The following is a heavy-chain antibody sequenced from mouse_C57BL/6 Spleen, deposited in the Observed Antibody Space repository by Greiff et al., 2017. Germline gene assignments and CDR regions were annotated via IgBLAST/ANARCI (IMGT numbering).Heavy chain of an antibody. CDR2: IYPGDGDT. Sequence: VKLVESGPELVKPGASVKISCKASGYAFSSSWMNWVKQRPGKGLEWIGRIYPGDGDTNYNGKFKGKATLTADKSSSTAYMQLSSLTSEDSAVYFCAREGDYYGSSYGFAYWGQGTLVTVSA. J-gene: IGHJ3*01. D-gene: IGHD1-1*01. CDR3: AREGDYYGSSYGFAY. CDR1: GYAFSSSW. V-gene: IGHV1-82*01.